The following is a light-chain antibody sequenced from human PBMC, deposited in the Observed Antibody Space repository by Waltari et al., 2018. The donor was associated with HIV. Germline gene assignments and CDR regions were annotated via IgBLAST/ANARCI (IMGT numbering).Light chain of an antibody. CDR1: QSVGSSF. J-gene: IGKJ4*01. CDR3: QYYGSSAVA. Sequence: EIVLTQSPGTLSLSPGERATLSCRASQSVGSSFFAWYQQRPGQAPRLLIYAASSRATGIPDRFSGSGSGTDFTLTISRLEPEDFAVYFCQYYGSSAVAFGGGTKVEIK. V-gene: IGKV3-20*01. CDR2: AAS.